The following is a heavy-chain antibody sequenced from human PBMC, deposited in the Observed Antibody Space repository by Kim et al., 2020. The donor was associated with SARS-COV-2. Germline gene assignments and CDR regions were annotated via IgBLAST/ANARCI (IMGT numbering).Heavy chain of an antibody. D-gene: IGHD3-10*01. V-gene: IGHV1-69*04. J-gene: IGHJ4*02. Sequence: QKVQGRVTITADKSTSTAYMELSSLRSEETAVYYCARDFYYGSGSFPFDYWGQGTLVTVSS. CDR3: ARDFYYGSGSFPFDY.